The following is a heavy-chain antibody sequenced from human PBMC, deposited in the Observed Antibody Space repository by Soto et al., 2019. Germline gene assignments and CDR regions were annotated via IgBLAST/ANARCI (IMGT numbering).Heavy chain of an antibody. CDR3: VKQAHGLDGVAFDY. Sequence: GGSLRLSCSASGFIFSESTIYWVRQVPGKGLEAISAVSTSGRSTYYADSVKDRFTISRDNSKNTLFLQMGSLRPEDTTIYYCVKQAHGLDGVAFDYWGQGTQVTVSS. CDR1: GFIFSEST. J-gene: IGHJ4*02. CDR2: VSTSGRST. D-gene: IGHD2-15*01. V-gene: IGHV3-64D*06.